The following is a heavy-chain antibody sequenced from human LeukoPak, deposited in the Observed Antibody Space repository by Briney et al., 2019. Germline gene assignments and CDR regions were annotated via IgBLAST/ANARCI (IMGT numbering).Heavy chain of an antibody. Sequence: GGSLRLSCAASGFTVSSNYMSWVRQAPGKGLEWVSVIYSGGSTYYADSVKGRFTISRDNSKNTLYLQMNSLRAEDTAVYYCARQTYYYGSGSPDAFDIWGQGTMVTASS. J-gene: IGHJ3*02. CDR3: ARQTYYYGSGSPDAFDI. D-gene: IGHD3-10*01. CDR2: IYSGGST. CDR1: GFTVSSNY. V-gene: IGHV3-53*01.